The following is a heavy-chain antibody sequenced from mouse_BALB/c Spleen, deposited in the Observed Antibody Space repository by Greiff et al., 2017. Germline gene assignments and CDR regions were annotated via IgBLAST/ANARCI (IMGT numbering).Heavy chain of an antibody. Sequence: EVQLQQSGAELVKPGASVKLSCTASGFNIKDTYMHWVQQRPEQGLEWIGRIDPANGNTKYDPKFQGKATITADTSSNTAYLQLSSLTSEDTAVYYCARWGGYDGGYYFDYWGAGTTLTVSS. CDR3: ARWGGYDGGYYFDY. D-gene: IGHD2-2*01. V-gene: IGHV14-3*02. J-gene: IGHJ2*01. CDR2: IDPANGNT. CDR1: GFNIKDTY.